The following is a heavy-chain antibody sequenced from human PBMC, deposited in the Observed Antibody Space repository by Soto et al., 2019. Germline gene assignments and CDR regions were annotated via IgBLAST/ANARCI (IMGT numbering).Heavy chain of an antibody. V-gene: IGHV1-18*01. CDR3: ARASGYGVGAFDI. CDR2: ISAYSGNK. CDR1: GYTFNNYG. Sequence: QVQLVQSGAEVKKPGASVKVSRKASGYTFNNYGVSWVRQAPGQGLEWMGWISAYSGNKNYAQKLQDRVTMTTDTSTSTGYLELRSLRSDDTAVYYCARASGYGVGAFDIWGQGTMVTVSS. J-gene: IGHJ3*02. D-gene: IGHD4-17*01.